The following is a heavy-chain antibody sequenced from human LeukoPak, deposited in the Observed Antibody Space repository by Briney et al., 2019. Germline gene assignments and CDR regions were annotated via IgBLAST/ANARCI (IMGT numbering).Heavy chain of an antibody. CDR2: ICSDGVYT. CDR1: GFTFNLYS. V-gene: IGHV3-64D*08. CDR3: AKVLDYCDGGTCYNSGMDS. J-gene: IGHJ4*02. Sequence: PGGSLRLSCLASGFTFNLYSMHWVRPAAGKGLEFVSVICSDGVYTYYAYSVKGRFTISRDNSKNTVYLQMSSLGADDTAVYYCAKVLDYCDGGTCYNSGMDSWGQGTLVTVSS. D-gene: IGHD2-15*01.